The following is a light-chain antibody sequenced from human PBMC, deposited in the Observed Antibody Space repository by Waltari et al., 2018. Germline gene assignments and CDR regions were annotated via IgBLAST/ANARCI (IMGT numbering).Light chain of an antibody. Sequence: DIVMTQSPDSLAVYLGERATITCKSSQFVLNTTNNKNSLAWYQQKPGQSPKLLIYWASTRESGVPDRFSGSGSGTDFTLTISCLQSEDFATYYCQQYHTYPWTFGQGTKVEI. CDR3: QQYHTYPWT. CDR1: QFVLNTTNNKNS. CDR2: WAS. J-gene: IGKJ1*01. V-gene: IGKV4-1*01.